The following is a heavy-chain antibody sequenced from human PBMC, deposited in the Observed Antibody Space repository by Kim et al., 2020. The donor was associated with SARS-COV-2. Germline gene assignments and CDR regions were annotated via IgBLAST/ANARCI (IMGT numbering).Heavy chain of an antibody. J-gene: IGHJ6*02. CDR1: GFTFSSYS. CDR3: ARDSSTSFWYYYGMDV. V-gene: IGHV3-21*01. CDR2: ISSSSSYI. D-gene: IGHD2-2*01. Sequence: GGSLRLSCAASGFTFSSYSMNWVRQAPGKGLEWVSSISSSSSYIYYADSVKGRFTISRDNAKNSLYLQMNSLRAEDTALYYCARDSSTSFWYYYGMDVWGQGTTVTVSS.